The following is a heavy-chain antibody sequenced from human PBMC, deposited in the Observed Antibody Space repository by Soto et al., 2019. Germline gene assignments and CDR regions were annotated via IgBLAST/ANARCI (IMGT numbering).Heavy chain of an antibody. D-gene: IGHD1-26*01. J-gene: IGHJ6*02. CDR3: ASMWDVHYYYYGMDV. Sequence: ASVKVSCKASGYTFTSYGISWVRQAPGQGLEWMGWINGYNGNTNHAQKLQGRVTMSTDTSTSTAYMELRSLRSDDSAVYYCASMWDVHYYYYGMDVCGQGTTVPVSS. CDR1: GYTFTSYG. CDR2: INGYNGNT. V-gene: IGHV1-18*01.